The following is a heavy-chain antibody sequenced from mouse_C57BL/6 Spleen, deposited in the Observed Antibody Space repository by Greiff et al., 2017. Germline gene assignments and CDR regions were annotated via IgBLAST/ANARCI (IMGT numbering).Heavy chain of an antibody. Sequence: EVKLVESGAGLVKPGGSLKISCAASGFTFSSYAMPWVRQTPEKRLAWVAYICSGGDYIYYADTVKGRYTISRDNARNTLYMQMSSLKSEDTSMYYCTRDYYYSSSLRDYWGQGTSVTVSS. CDR2: ICSGGDYI. CDR3: TRDYYYSSSLRDY. J-gene: IGHJ4*01. D-gene: IGHD1-1*01. CDR1: GFTFSSYA. V-gene: IGHV5-9-1*02.